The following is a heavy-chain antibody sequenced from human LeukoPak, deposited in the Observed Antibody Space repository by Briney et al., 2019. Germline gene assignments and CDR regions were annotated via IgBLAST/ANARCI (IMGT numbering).Heavy chain of an antibody. V-gene: IGHV1-18*01. CDR3: ARGRNFYVSGHPLYYSYYYYMDV. D-gene: IGHD3-10*01. J-gene: IGHJ6*03. CDR1: GYTFNSHG. CDR2: ISVYNGDT. Sequence: ASVKVSCKASGYTFNSHGITWVRHAPGQGLEWMGWISVYNGDTNYAQKFQDRVTMTTDSSTTTAFMELRSLRSNDTAIYYCARGRNFYVSGHPLYYSYYYYMDVWGKGTTVTVSS.